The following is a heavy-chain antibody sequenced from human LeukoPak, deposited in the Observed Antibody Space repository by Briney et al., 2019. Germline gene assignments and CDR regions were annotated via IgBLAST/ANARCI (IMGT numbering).Heavy chain of an antibody. D-gene: IGHD1-26*01. CDR2: SNYIGIT. CDR1: GGSISSYY. CDR3: ARGVGATHFDY. Sequence: PSETLSLTCTVSGGSISSYYWSWIRQAPGKGLEWIGYSNYIGITNYNPSLESRVTISVDTSKNQFSLKVTSVTAADTAVYYCARGVGATHFDYWGQGTLVTVSS. J-gene: IGHJ4*02. V-gene: IGHV4-59*01.